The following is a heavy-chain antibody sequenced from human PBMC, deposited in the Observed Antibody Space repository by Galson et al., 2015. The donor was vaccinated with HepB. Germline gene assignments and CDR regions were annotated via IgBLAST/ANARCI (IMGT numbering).Heavy chain of an antibody. Sequence: SVKVSCKASGYTFTSYDINWVRQATGQGLEWMGWMNPNSGNTGYAQKFQGRVTMTRNTSISTAYMELSSLRSEDTAVYYCARGPEGYYDYIWGSYRRESNWFDPWGQGTLVTVSS. D-gene: IGHD3-16*02. CDR3: ARGPEGYYDYIWGSYRRESNWFDP. CDR2: MNPNSGNT. J-gene: IGHJ5*02. V-gene: IGHV1-8*01. CDR1: GYTFTSYD.